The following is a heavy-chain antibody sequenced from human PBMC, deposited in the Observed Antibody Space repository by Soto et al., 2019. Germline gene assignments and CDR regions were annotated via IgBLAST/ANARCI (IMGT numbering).Heavy chain of an antibody. V-gene: IGHV3-23*01. Sequence: PGGSLRLSCAASGFTFSSYAMSGVRQAPGKGLEWVSAISGSGGSTYYADSVKGRFTISRDNSKNTLYLQMNSLRAEDTAVYYCAKQITVTTISRFDYWGQGTLVTVSS. D-gene: IGHD4-17*01. CDR2: ISGSGGST. J-gene: IGHJ4*02. CDR1: GFTFSSYA. CDR3: AKQITVTTISRFDY.